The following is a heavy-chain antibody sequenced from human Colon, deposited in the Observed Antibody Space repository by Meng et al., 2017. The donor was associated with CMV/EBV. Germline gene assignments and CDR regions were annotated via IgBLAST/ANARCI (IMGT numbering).Heavy chain of an antibody. CDR2: TYYRSTWLH. CDR1: GDSVSRDTVG. D-gene: IGHD2-8*01. V-gene: IGHV6-1*01. J-gene: IGHJ4*02. Sequence: SQTLSLTCAISGDSVSRDTVGWNWIRLSPSRGLEWLGRTYYRSTWLHDYAEFVRSRIRIDADTSKNEVSLRLESVTPEDTAVYYCARRHFTNWFYLDSWGQGTLVTVSS. CDR3: ARRHFTNWFYLDS.